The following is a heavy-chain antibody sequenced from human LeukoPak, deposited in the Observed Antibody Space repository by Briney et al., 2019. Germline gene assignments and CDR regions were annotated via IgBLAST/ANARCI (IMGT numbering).Heavy chain of an antibody. Sequence: SSVKASCKAAGYTFISYRSCWGRQVRGQRLEWMGWIGVYYGNTNYAQKLQGRVHMTRDTSTSTAYMELSSLRSDDTAVYYCARLGTTGVTSNLDYWGQGTLVTVSS. CDR3: ARLGTTGVTSNLDY. V-gene: IGHV1-18*01. CDR2: IGVYYGNT. J-gene: IGHJ4*02. D-gene: IGHD1-14*01. CDR1: GYTFISYR.